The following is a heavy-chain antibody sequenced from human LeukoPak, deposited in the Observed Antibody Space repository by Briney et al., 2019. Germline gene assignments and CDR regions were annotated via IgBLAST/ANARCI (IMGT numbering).Heavy chain of an antibody. Sequence: SETLSLTCTVSGYSISSGYYWGWIRQPPGKGLEWIGSIYHSGSTYYNPSLKSRVTISVDTSKNQFSLKLSSVTAADTAVYYCASRDWNGHFDYWGQGTLVTVSS. CDR1: GYSISSGYY. CDR2: IYHSGST. V-gene: IGHV4-38-2*02. CDR3: ASRDWNGHFDY. J-gene: IGHJ4*02. D-gene: IGHD1-1*01.